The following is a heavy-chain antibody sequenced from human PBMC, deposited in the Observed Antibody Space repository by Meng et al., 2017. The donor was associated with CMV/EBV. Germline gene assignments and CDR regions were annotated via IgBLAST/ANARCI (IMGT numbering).Heavy chain of an antibody. CDR3: VRSSGWSLFDY. V-gene: IGHV1-2*02. CDR2: VNSNNDAT. D-gene: IGHD6-19*01. Sequence: QGQLVQAGAEMKKPGASVKVSCTTSGFPFSDYYIHWVRQAPGQGLEWMGWVNSNNDATNYARKFQGRVSMTRDTSISTAHMELSRLMSDDTAVYYCVRSSGWSLFDYWGQGTLVTVSS. J-gene: IGHJ4*02. CDR1: GFPFSDYY.